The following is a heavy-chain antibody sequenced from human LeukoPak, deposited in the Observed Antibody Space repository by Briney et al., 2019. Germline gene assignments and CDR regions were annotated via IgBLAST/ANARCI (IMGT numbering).Heavy chain of an antibody. CDR3: ARGILGKGYFDL. J-gene: IGHJ2*01. V-gene: IGHV4-39*07. D-gene: IGHD3-3*01. CDR2: IKHSGST. Sequence: SETLSLTCTVSGGSISSGDYYWSWIRQTPGEGLQWIGGIKHSGSTDFNPSLKSRVTMSIDTSKNQFSLKLTSVTTADTALYYCARGILGKGYFDLWGRDTLVTVSS. CDR1: GGSISSGDYY.